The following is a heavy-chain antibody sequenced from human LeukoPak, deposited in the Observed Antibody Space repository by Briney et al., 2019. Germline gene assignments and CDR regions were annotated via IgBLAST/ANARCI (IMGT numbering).Heavy chain of an antibody. CDR3: AKDSAGEPRYFDY. CDR2: ISSSSSY. J-gene: IGHJ4*02. CDR1: GFTFSSYS. D-gene: IGHD3-16*01. V-gene: IGHV3-21*01. Sequence: GGSLRLSCAASGFTFSSYSMNWVRQAPGKGLEWVSFISSSSSYKYADSVKGRFTISRDNVKNSLYLQMNSLRAEDTAVYYCAKDSAGEPRYFDYWGQGTLVTVSS.